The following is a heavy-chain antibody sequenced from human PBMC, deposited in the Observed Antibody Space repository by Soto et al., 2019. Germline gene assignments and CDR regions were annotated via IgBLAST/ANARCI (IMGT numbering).Heavy chain of an antibody. D-gene: IGHD6-13*01. CDR2: ISSSSSTI. CDR3: AREAAAGYLNWFDP. CDR1: GFTFSSYS. V-gene: IGHV3-48*02. J-gene: IGHJ5*02. Sequence: EVQLVESGGGLVQPGGSLRLSCAASGFTFSSYSMNWVRQAPGKGLEWVSYISSSSSTIYYADSVKGRFTISRDKAKNSLYLQMNSLRDEDTAVYYCAREAAAGYLNWFDPWGQGTLVTVSS.